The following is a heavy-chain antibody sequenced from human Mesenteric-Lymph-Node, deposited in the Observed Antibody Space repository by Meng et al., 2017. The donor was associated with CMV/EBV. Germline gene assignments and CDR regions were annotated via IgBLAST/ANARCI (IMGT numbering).Heavy chain of an antibody. CDR3: ASTKQTTYSNAGYYYGMDV. J-gene: IGHJ6*02. D-gene: IGHD4-11*01. CDR1: GFTFSSYS. CDR2: ISSSSSYI. V-gene: IGHV3-21*01. Sequence: GESLKISCAASGFTFSSYSMNWVRQAPGKGLEWVSSISSSSSYIYYADSVKGRFTISRDNAKNSLYLQMNSLRAEDTAVYYCASTKQTTYSNAGYYYGMDVWGQGTTVTVSS.